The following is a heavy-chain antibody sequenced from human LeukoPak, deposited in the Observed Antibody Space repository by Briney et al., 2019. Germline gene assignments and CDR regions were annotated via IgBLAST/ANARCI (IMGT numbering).Heavy chain of an antibody. J-gene: IGHJ4*02. V-gene: IGHV3-23*01. CDR3: AKAQANRWLVEVDS. Sequence: GGSLRLSCAASGFTFSSYAMSWVRQAPGKGLEWVSAISGSGGSTYYVDSVKGRFTISRDNSKNTLYLQMNSLRAEDTAVYYCAKAQANRWLVEVDSWGQGTLVTVSS. CDR2: ISGSGGST. D-gene: IGHD6-19*01. CDR1: GFTFSSYA.